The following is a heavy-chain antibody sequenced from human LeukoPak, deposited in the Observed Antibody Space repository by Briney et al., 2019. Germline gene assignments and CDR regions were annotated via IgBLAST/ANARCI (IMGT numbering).Heavy chain of an antibody. D-gene: IGHD3-16*01. CDR2: ISSPGSTI. V-gene: IGHV3-11*04. J-gene: IGHJ5*01. CDR1: GFRFSDFF. CDR3: GRGIGPHLYLDS. Sequence: PGGSLRPSCAASGFRFSDFFMTWIRQAPGKGLESVSYISSPGSTIYYADSVRGRFTISRDNAKKVLYLQMNSLTPKDTAVYYCGRGIGPHLYLDSWGQGTLVTVSS.